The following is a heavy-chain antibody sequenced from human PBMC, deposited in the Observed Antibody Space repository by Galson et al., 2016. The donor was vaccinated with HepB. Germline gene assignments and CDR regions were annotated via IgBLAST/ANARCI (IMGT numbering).Heavy chain of an antibody. Sequence: SLRLSCAASGFTFKNYAMNWVRQAPGKGLEWVSVVSGSGDNTYYADSVKGRPTISRDNSNNTLFLQMNSLRVEDTAVYYCAKGRSAIAAAGLNYWGQGTLVTVSS. D-gene: IGHD6-13*01. CDR2: VSGSGDNT. J-gene: IGHJ4*02. CDR1: GFTFKNYA. CDR3: AKGRSAIAAAGLNY. V-gene: IGHV3-23*01.